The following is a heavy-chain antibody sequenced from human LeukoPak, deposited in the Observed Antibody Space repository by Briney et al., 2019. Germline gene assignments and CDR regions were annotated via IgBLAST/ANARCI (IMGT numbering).Heavy chain of an antibody. V-gene: IGHV3-30*04. CDR2: IFDERNK. CDR3: ARDPIAAEPDYFDY. J-gene: IGHJ4*02. D-gene: IGHD6-25*01. Sequence: GRSLRLSCSASGFTFGTYAMHWVRLAPGKGLEWVAVIFDERNKFVADSVKGRFTISRDNFKNTLYLQMNSLRDEDTAVYYCARDPIAAEPDYFDYWGQGTLVTVSS. CDR1: GFTFGTYA.